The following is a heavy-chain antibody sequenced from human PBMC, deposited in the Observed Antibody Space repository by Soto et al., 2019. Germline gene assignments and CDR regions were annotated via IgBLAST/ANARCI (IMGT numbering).Heavy chain of an antibody. V-gene: IGHV1-18*01. D-gene: IGHD3-3*01. CDR3: ARAGLWERFWEWFLASSTGMDV. Sequence: ASVKVSCKASGYTFTSYGISWVRQAPGQGLEWMGWISAYNGNTNYAQKLQGRVTMTTDTSTSTAYMELRSLRSEDTAVYYCARAGLWERFWEWFLASSTGMDVWGQGTTVTVSS. CDR2: ISAYNGNT. J-gene: IGHJ6*02. CDR1: GYTFTSYG.